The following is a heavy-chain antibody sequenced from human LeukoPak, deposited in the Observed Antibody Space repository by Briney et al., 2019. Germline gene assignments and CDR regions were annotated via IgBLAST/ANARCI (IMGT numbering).Heavy chain of an antibody. V-gene: IGHV7-4-1*02. Sequence: SVKFSCKASGYTFTSYAMNWVRQAPGQGLEWMGWINTTTGNPTYAQGFTGRFVFSLDTSVSTAYLQISSLKAEDTAVYYCALTGWDYYGSGSYYNVNYWGQGTLVTVSS. J-gene: IGHJ4*02. D-gene: IGHD3-10*01. CDR3: ALTGWDYYGSGSYYNVNY. CDR1: GYTFTSYA. CDR2: INTTTGNP.